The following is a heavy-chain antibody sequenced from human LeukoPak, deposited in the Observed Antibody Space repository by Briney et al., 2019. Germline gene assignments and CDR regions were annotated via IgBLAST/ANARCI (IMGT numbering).Heavy chain of an antibody. D-gene: IGHD3-9*01. V-gene: IGHV1-2*02. Sequence: ASVKVSCKASGYTFTGYYMHWVRQAPGQGLEWMVWINPNSGGTNYAQKFQGRVTMTRDTSISTAYMELSRLRSDDTAVYYCARDLRYYDILTGYPHWGQGTLVTVSS. CDR1: GYTFTGYY. CDR3: ARDLRYYDILTGYPH. CDR2: INPNSGGT. J-gene: IGHJ4*02.